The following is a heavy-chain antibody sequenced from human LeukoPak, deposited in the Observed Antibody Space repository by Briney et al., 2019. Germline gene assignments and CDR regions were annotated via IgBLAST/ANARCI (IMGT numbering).Heavy chain of an antibody. J-gene: IGHJ5*02. CDR2: INHSGST. V-gene: IGHV4-34*01. D-gene: IGHD3-3*01. CDR1: GGSFSGYY. Sequence: SETLSLTCAVYGGSFSGYYWSWIRQPPGKGLEWIGEINHSGSTNYNPSLKSRVTISVDTSKNQFSLKLSSVTAADTAVYYCARKLRLYNWFDPWGQGTLSPSPQ. CDR3: ARKLRLYNWFDP.